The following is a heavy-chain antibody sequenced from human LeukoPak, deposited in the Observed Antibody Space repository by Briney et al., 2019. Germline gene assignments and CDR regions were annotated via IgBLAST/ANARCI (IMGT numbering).Heavy chain of an antibody. J-gene: IGHJ4*02. Sequence: GGSLKLSCAASGFTFSGSAMHWVRQASGKGLEWVGRIRSKANSYATAYAAPVKGRFTISRDDSKNTAYLQMNSLKTEDTAVYYCTRPQSDYYDSSGYPYWGQGTLVTVSS. D-gene: IGHD3-22*01. CDR2: IRSKANSYAT. CDR3: TRPQSDYYDSSGYPY. V-gene: IGHV3-73*01. CDR1: GFTFSGSA.